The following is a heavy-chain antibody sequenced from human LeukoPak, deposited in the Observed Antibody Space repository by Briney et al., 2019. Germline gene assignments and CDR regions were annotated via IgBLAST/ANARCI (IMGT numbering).Heavy chain of an antibody. V-gene: IGHV4-59*01. CDR2: IYYSGST. CDR1: GGSISSYY. J-gene: IGHJ5*02. CDR3: ARDIRANNWFDP. Sequence: SETLSLTCTVSGGSISSYYWSWIRQPPGKGLEWIGYIYYSGSTNYNPSLKSRVTISVDTSENQFSLKLSSVTAADTAVYYCARDIRANNWFDPWGQGTLVTVSS.